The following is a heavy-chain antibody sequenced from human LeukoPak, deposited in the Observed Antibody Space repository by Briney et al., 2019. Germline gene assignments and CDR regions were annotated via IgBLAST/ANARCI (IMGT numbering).Heavy chain of an antibody. J-gene: IGHJ5*02. D-gene: IGHD6-13*01. CDR1: GGSISSGGYS. CDR3: ARAPRVAAAGTPLFDP. V-gene: IGHV4-30-2*01. CDR2: IYHSGST. Sequence: SETLSLTCAVSGGSISSGGYSWSWIRQPPGKGLEWIGYIYHSGSTYYNPSLKSRVTISVDRSKNQFSLKLSSVTAADTAVYYWARAPRVAAAGTPLFDPWGQGTLVTVSS.